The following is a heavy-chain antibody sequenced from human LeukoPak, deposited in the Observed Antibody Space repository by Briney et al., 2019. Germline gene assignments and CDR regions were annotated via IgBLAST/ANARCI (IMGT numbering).Heavy chain of an antibody. V-gene: IGHV3-23*01. Sequence: QAGGSLRLSCAASGFTFSSYAMSWVRQAPGKGLEWVSSISGSGASIYYADSVKGRFTISRDNSKNTLYLQMNSLRAEDTAVYYCAKITMIVVVITTLGFDYWGQGTLVTVSS. CDR1: GFTFSSYA. D-gene: IGHD3-22*01. J-gene: IGHJ4*02. CDR3: AKITMIVVVITTLGFDY. CDR2: ISGSGASI.